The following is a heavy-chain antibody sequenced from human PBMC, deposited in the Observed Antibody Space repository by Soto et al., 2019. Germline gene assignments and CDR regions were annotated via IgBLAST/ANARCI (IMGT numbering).Heavy chain of an antibody. CDR1: GFTFSSYG. Sequence: QVQLVESGGGVVQPGRSLRLSCAASGFTFSSYGMHWVRQAPGKGLEWVAVIWYDGSNKYYADSVKGRFTISRDNYKNKLYLQRNSLRAEDTAVYYCARSPTDSSGYYYGAFDIWGQGTMVTVSS. CDR2: IWYDGSNK. V-gene: IGHV3-33*01. D-gene: IGHD3-22*01. CDR3: ARSPTDSSGYYYGAFDI. J-gene: IGHJ3*02.